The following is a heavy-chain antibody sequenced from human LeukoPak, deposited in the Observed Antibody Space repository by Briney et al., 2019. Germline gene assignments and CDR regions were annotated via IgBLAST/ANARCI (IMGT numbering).Heavy chain of an antibody. D-gene: IGHD3-22*01. CDR3: ARGRIAKIVVVHSFSYGMDV. V-gene: IGHV4-34*01. J-gene: IGHJ6*02. CDR1: GGSFTDYF. Sequence: NSSETLSLTCTVFGGSFTDYFWTWIRHSPGKGLEWLGEINDYTGDSKYNPSLNSRVSISLEKSKNQLSLELRSVTAADTAVYYCARGRIAKIVVVHSFSYGMDVWGQGTTVTVSS. CDR2: INDYTGDS.